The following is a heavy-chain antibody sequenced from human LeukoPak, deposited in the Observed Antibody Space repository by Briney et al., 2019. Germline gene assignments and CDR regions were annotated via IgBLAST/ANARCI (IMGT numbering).Heavy chain of an antibody. Sequence: SETLSLTCTVSGGSITSSNYFWGWIRQSPGKGLEWNGSIYYSGSTYYNPSLKSRVTISVETSKIQFSLKLSSVTAADSAVYYCARDSCSSTSCRRKFDNWGQGTLVTVSS. CDR3: ARDSCSSTSCRRKFDN. D-gene: IGHD2-2*01. CDR2: IYYSGST. CDR1: GGSITSSNYF. V-gene: IGHV4-39*07. J-gene: IGHJ4*02.